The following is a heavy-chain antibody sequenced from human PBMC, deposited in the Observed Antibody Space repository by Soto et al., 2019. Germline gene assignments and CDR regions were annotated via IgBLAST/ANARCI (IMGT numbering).Heavy chain of an antibody. V-gene: IGHV1-69*13. D-gene: IGHD3-3*01. CDR3: ARDRQYYDFWTRPRSYYYYGMDV. Sequence: SVKISCKASGYTFTSYAISWVRQAPGQGLEWMGGIIPIFGTANYAQKFQGRVTITADESTSTAYMELSSLRSEDTAVYYCARDRQYYDFWTRPRSYYYYGMDVWGQGTTVTISS. J-gene: IGHJ6*02. CDR1: GYTFTSYA. CDR2: IIPIFGTA.